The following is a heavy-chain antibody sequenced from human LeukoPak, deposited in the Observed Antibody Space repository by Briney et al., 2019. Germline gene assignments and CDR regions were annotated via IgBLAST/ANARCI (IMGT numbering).Heavy chain of an antibody. V-gene: IGHV3-13*01. CDR3: ARDPSGRGMDV. CDR1: GFTFSSYD. CDR2: IGIAGDT. J-gene: IGHJ6*02. Sequence: GGSLRLSCAASGFTFSSYDMQWVRQVIGKGLEWVSAIGIAGDTHYSGSVKGRFTISRENAKNSLYLQMNSLRAGDTAVYYCARDPSGRGMDVWGQGTTVTVSS. D-gene: IGHD6-19*01.